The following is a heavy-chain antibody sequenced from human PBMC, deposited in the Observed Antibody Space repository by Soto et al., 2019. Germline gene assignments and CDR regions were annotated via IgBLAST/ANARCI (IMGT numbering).Heavy chain of an antibody. CDR2: ISSNGGST. CDR1: GFTFSSYA. D-gene: IGHD3-3*01. Sequence: QRLSCSASGFTFSSYAMHWVRQAPGKGLEYVSAISSNGGSTYYADSVKGRFTISRDNSKNTLYLQMSSLRAEDTAVYYCVKESLGAGSERRPRPRESDSWGQGTLVTVSS. CDR3: VKESLGAGSERRPRPRESDS. V-gene: IGHV3-64D*06. J-gene: IGHJ4*02.